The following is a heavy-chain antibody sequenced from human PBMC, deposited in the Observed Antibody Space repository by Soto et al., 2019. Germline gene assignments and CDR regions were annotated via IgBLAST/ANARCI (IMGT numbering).Heavy chain of an antibody. D-gene: IGHD3-22*01. CDR3: AKDPYYYDSSGYYDYFDY. J-gene: IGHJ4*02. V-gene: IGHV3-23*01. Sequence: GGSLRLSCAASGFTFSSYAMSWVRQAPGKGLEWVSAISGSGGSTYYADSVKGRFTISRDNSKNTLYLQMNSLRAEDTAVYYCAKDPYYYDSSGYYDYFDYWGQGTLVTVSS. CDR2: ISGSGGST. CDR1: GFTFSSYA.